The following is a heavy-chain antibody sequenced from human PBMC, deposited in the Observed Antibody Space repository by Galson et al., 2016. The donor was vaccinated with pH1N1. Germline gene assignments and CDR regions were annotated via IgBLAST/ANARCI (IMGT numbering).Heavy chain of an antibody. V-gene: IGHV1-18*01. D-gene: IGHD5-18*01. J-gene: IGHJ4*02. Sequence: SCKAFGYTFTNYGITWVRQAPGQGLEWMAWMSAYNGNTNYAQKFQGRVTMATDTSTNTAYVELRNLTSDDTAVCYCARDVRISLWLPDFWGQGTLVTVSS. CDR1: GYTFTNYG. CDR2: MSAYNGNT. CDR3: ARDVRISLWLPDF.